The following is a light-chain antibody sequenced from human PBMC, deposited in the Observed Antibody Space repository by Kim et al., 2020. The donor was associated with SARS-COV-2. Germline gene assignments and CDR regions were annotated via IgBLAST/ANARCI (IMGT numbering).Light chain of an antibody. CDR1: QDIINY. V-gene: IGKV1-27*01. J-gene: IGKJ2*01. CDR2: AAS. Sequence: DIQMTQSPSSLSASVGDRVTITCRASQDIINYLAWYQQKPGKVPKVLIYAASTLQSGVPSRFSGSGSGTDFTLTISSLHPEDVATYYCQKYNSAPLTFGQGTKLEI. CDR3: QKYNSAPLT.